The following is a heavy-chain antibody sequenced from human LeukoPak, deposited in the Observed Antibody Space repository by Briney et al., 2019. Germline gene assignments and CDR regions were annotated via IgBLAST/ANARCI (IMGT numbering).Heavy chain of an antibody. Sequence: RPGGSLRLSCAAPGFSFDDYAIHWVRQAPGKGLEWVSLISGDGGSTFYADSVKGRFTISRDNSKNSLYLQMSSLRSEDTALYYCARESDSSGWYDSWDQGTLVTVSS. V-gene: IGHV3-43*02. J-gene: IGHJ5*01. CDR3: ARESDSSGWYDS. D-gene: IGHD3-22*01. CDR2: ISGDGGST. CDR1: GFSFDDYA.